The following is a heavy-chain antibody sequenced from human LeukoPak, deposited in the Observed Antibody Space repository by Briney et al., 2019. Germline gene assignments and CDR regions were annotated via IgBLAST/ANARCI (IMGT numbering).Heavy chain of an antibody. CDR3: APLWGGGILQNDY. D-gene: IGHD7-27*01. CDR1: GGSISNYY. Sequence: SETLSLTCAVSGGSISNYYWGWIRQAPGKGLEWIGSIYYSGSTYYNPSLKSRVTISVDTSKNQFSLKLSSVTAADTAVYYCAPLWGGGILQNDYWGQGTLVTVSS. CDR2: IYYSGST. V-gene: IGHV4-39*01. J-gene: IGHJ4*02.